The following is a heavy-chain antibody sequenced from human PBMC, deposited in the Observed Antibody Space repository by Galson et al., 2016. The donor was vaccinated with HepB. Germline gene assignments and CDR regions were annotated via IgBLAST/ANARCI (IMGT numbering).Heavy chain of an antibody. J-gene: IGHJ6*02. D-gene: IGHD3-16*02. V-gene: IGHV3-73*01. Sequence: SLRLSCATSGFTFSESAINWVRLASGKGLEWLGRIRSRTNSYATSYAESVKGKFTISRDDSKNTAYLQMNSPKTEDTAVYFCARQMGNRLDFYYYSGMDVWGQGTTVTVSS. CDR2: IRSRTNSYAT. CDR1: GFTFSESA. CDR3: ARQMGNRLDFYYYSGMDV.